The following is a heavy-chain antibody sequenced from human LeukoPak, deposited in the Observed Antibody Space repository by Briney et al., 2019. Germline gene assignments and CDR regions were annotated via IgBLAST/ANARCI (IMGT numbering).Heavy chain of an antibody. D-gene: IGHD2-8*02. CDR2: ISSGSTTI. J-gene: IGHJ4*02. CDR1: GFTFSSYS. V-gene: IGHV3-48*02. Sequence: GGSLRLSCAASGFTFSSYSMNWVRQAPGKGLEWVSYISSGSTTIYYADSVKGRFTISRDNAENSLYLQMSNLRDEDTAVYYCVTRYCSVGVCYLNYWGQGTLVTVSS. CDR3: VTRYCSVGVCYLNY.